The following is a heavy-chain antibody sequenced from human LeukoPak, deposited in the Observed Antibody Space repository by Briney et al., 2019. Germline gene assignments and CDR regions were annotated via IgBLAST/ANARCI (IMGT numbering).Heavy chain of an antibody. D-gene: IGHD3-10*01. Sequence: PGGSLRLSCAASGFTFSSYSMNWVRQAPGKGLEWVSSISSSSSYIYYADSVKGRFTISRDNAKNSLYLQMNSLRAEDTAVYYCAREEIWFGESNYYYGMDVWGQGTTVTVSS. CDR1: GFTFSSYS. CDR3: AREEIWFGESNYYYGMDV. CDR2: ISSSSSYI. J-gene: IGHJ6*02. V-gene: IGHV3-21*01.